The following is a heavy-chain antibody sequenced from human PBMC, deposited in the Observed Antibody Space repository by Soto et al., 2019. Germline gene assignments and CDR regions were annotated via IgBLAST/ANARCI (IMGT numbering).Heavy chain of an antibody. CDR2: INPKSGDT. CDR3: ARSSGGYSYNGLDV. V-gene: IGHV1-2*02. CDR1: GYTFTGYY. Sequence: QEQLVQSGAEVKQPGASVKVSCKASGYTFTGYYIHWVRQAPGQGLEWMGWINPKSGDTKYAQKFQGRVTVTRDTSISTAYMELSMLRADDTAVYYCARSSGGYSYNGLDVWGQGTTVTVSS. D-gene: IGHD1-26*01. J-gene: IGHJ6*02.